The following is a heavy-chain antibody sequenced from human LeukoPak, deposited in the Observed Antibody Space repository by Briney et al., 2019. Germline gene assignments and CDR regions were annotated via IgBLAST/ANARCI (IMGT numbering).Heavy chain of an antibody. CDR2: ISAYNGNT. V-gene: IGHV1-18*01. Sequence: WASVKVSCKASGYTFTSYGISWVRQAPGQGLEWMGWISAYNGNTNYAQKLQGRVTMTTDTSTSTAYMELRSLRSDDTAVYYCARVAAGYYDSSGYYHWGQGTLVTVSS. J-gene: IGHJ5*02. CDR1: GYTFTSYG. D-gene: IGHD3-22*01. CDR3: ARVAAGYYDSSGYYH.